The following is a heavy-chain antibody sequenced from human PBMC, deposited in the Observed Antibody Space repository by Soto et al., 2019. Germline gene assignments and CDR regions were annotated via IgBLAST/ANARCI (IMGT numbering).Heavy chain of an antibody. CDR1: GFTFSSYW. CDR3: ARGTNEAPGLDY. J-gene: IGHJ4*02. D-gene: IGHD2-2*01. Sequence: PGGSLRLSCAASGFTFSSYWMTWVRQAPGKGLEWLANINKDGSEKNYVDSVKGRLTISRDNAKNSLSVQVNSLRAEDTAVYYCARGTNEAPGLDYWGQGTLVTVSS. CDR2: INKDGSEK. V-gene: IGHV3-7*04.